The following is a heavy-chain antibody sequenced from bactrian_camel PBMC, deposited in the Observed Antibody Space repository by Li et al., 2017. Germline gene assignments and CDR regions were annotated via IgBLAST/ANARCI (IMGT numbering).Heavy chain of an antibody. CDR3: AATTDCYPSPEYNY. V-gene: IGHV3S55*01. Sequence: VQLVESGGGSVQDGGSLRLSCAASGSTSCRYDMSWYRQAPGKEREFVASIGSAGNTNYADSVKGRFTISLGSGVNTIDLQMNSLRPEDTAMYYCAATTDCYPSPEYNYWGQGTQVTIS. CDR1: GSTSCRYD. D-gene: IGHD5*01. CDR2: IGSAGNT. J-gene: IGHJ4*01.